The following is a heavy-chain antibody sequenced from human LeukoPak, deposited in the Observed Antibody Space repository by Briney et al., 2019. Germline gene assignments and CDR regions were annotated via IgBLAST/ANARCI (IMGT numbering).Heavy chain of an antibody. J-gene: IGHJ3*01. Sequence: SETLSLTCTVSGGSMSHHWSWIRQSPGKGLEWIVSHTASTNYNPSLKSRVTLSIDTSKSQLSFQLTSVTAADTAVYYCAREKSPERKTWLQLGAFDVWGQGTVVTVSS. CDR3: AREKSPERKTWLQLGAFDV. CDR1: GGSMSHH. CDR2: SHTAST. V-gene: IGHV4-59*11. D-gene: IGHD5-24*01.